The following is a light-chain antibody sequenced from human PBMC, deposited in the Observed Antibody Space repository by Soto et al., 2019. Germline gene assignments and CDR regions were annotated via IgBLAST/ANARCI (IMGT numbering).Light chain of an antibody. CDR2: EVN. Sequence: QSALTQPASVSGSPGQSITISCSGTSSDVGLHNYVSWYQQHPGKVPKLLIYEVNKRPSGVSSRFSGSKSGNTASLTISGLQAEDEADYFCASYTTTNILLFGTATKLTVL. CDR3: ASYTTTNILL. J-gene: IGLJ1*01. V-gene: IGLV2-14*01. CDR1: SSDVGLHNY.